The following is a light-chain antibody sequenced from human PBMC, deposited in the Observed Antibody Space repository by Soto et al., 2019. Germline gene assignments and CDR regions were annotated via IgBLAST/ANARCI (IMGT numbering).Light chain of an antibody. J-gene: IGKJ1*01. Sequence: EIVLTPSPATLSSFPGDRVTLSCRASQYINTRLAWYQHRPGQAPRLLIYQTSLRAAGIPARFSASGSGTDFTLTISDVQPEDFALYYCHQRQSWPRTFGQGTRVDTK. CDR3: HQRQSWPRT. CDR1: QYINTR. V-gene: IGKV3-11*01. CDR2: QTS.